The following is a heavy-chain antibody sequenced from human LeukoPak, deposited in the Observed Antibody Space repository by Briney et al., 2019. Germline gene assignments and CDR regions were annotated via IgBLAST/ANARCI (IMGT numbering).Heavy chain of an antibody. Sequence: SETLSLTCTVSGGSISNIVYYWGWIRQPPGKGLECIGSIFYSGSTYYNPSLKSRVTISVDTSKNQFSLKLSSVTAADTAVYYCARVAAGKGSPFDYWGQGTLVSVSS. CDR3: ARVAAGKGSPFDY. CDR1: GGSISNIVYY. D-gene: IGHD6-13*01. CDR2: IFYSGST. V-gene: IGHV4-39*07. J-gene: IGHJ4*02.